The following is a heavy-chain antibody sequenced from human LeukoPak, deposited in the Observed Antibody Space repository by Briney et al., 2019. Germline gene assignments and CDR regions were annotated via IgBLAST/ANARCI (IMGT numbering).Heavy chain of an antibody. CDR3: AKGQSETYPRVHFDY. J-gene: IGHJ4*02. Sequence: GGSLRLSCAASGFTFNCAMSCVRRAPGKGLERGSCIIGIGGSTYYPASVKGRFTISRDKSKNTLYLQMNSLRAEDTAVYYCAKGQSETYPRVHFDYWGQGNLVTVSS. CDR1: GFTFNCA. CDR2: IIGIGGST. V-gene: IGHV3-23*01.